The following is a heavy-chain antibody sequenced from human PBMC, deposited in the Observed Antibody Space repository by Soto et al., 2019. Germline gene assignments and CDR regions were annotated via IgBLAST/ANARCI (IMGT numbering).Heavy chain of an antibody. CDR2: ISGSGTNI. Sequence: EVQLLESGGGFAQPGGSLRLSCAASGFTFSSYAVHWVRQAPGRGLEWVSTISGSGTNIYYADSVQGRFTISRDNSQNTLFLQMTSLRVDDAATYYCAKDGFGGATDYWGQGTHVTVSS. V-gene: IGHV3-23*01. J-gene: IGHJ4*02. CDR1: GFTFSSYA. CDR3: AKDGFGGATDY. D-gene: IGHD3-3*01.